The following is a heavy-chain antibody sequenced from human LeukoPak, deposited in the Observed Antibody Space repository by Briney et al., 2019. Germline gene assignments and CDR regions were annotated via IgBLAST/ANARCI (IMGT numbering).Heavy chain of an antibody. D-gene: IGHD3-22*01. CDR2: ISYDGSNK. CDR1: GFTFSSYA. Sequence: GGSLRLSCAASGFTFSSYAMHWAHQAPGKGLEWVAVISYDGSNKYYADSVKGRFTISRDNSKNTLYLQMNSLRAEDTAVYYCARVPGHDSSGYFDYWGQGTLVTVSS. J-gene: IGHJ4*02. CDR3: ARVPGHDSSGYFDY. V-gene: IGHV3-30*04.